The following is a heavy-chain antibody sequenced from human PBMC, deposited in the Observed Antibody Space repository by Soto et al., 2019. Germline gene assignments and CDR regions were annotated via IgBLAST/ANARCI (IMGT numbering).Heavy chain of an antibody. Sequence: GGSLRLSCAASGFTFSSYGMHWVRQAPGKGLEWVAVIWYDGSNKYYADSVKGRFTISRDNSKNTLYLQMNSLRAEDTAVYYCARDLSGSSSWYQFDHWGQGTLVTVSS. CDR3: ARDLSGSSSWYQFDH. V-gene: IGHV3-33*01. D-gene: IGHD6-13*01. J-gene: IGHJ4*02. CDR2: IWYDGSNK. CDR1: GFTFSSYG.